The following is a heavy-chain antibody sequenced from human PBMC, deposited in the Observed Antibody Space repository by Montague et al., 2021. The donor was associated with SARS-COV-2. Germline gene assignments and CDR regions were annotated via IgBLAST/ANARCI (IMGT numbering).Heavy chain of an antibody. J-gene: IGHJ4*02. Sequence: SETLSLTCSVSGGSISGHYWSWIRQPPGKGLEWIGNFDHTGSTEYNPSLKSRASISADASKNSLSLSLASVTAADTAVYYCAREQDWASHFDLWGQGILVTVSS. D-gene: IGHD3/OR15-3a*01. CDR1: GGSISGHY. CDR2: FDHTGST. CDR3: AREQDWASHFDL. V-gene: IGHV4-59*11.